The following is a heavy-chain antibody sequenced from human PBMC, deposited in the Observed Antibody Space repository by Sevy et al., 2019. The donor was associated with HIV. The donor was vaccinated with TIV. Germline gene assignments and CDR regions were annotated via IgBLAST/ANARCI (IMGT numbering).Heavy chain of an antibody. J-gene: IGHJ5*02. D-gene: IGHD3-10*01. CDR2: IKGKIYHGTI. V-gene: IGHV3-15*01. CDR3: TTATWSQEDYYNS. Sequence: GGSLRLSCAASGFTFSNAWMSWVRQAPGKGLEWVGRIKGKIYHGTIDYAAPVKGKFSISRDDSKNTLYLKMNSLKTEDTAVYYCTTATWSQEDYYNSWGQGTLVTVSS. CDR1: GFTFSNAW.